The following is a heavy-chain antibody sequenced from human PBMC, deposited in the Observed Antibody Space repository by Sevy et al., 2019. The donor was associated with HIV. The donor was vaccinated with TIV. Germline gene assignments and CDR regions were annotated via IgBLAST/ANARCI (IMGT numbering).Heavy chain of an antibody. V-gene: IGHV3-30-3*01. D-gene: IGHD6-13*01. CDR1: GFAFSSHA. Sequence: GGSLRLACAASGFAFSSHAMHWVRRAPGKGLEWVAVLSYEGTETVYAASVEGRFTISRDNSKNMLSLQINSLRPEDTAVYYCARDGGYSIKWYPLYWGHGTLVTVSS. CDR2: LSYEGTET. CDR3: ARDGGYSIKWYPLY. J-gene: IGHJ4*01.